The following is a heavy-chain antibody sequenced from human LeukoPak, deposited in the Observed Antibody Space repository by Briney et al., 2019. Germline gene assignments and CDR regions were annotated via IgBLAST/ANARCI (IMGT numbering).Heavy chain of an antibody. V-gene: IGHV4-59*01. CDR1: GGSISSYY. CDR2: IYYSGST. Sequence: SGTLSLTCTVSGGSISSYYWSWIRQPPGKGLEWIGYIYYSGSTNYNPSLKSRVTVSVDTSKNQFSLKLSSVTAADTAVYYCARALLGTFGSDVWGQGTTVIVSS. D-gene: IGHD7-27*01. J-gene: IGHJ6*02. CDR3: ARALLGTFGSDV.